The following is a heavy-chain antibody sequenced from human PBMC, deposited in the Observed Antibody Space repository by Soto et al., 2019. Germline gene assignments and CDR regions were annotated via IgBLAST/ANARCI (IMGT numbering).Heavy chain of an antibody. Sequence: GGSMRLSCTASGFTFSRHAMTWVRQAPGKGLEWVSGLSDSGGSIYYADSVKGRFTISRDNSMNTLYLQMNTLRAEDTAIYYCAKVSSSWYAGFFDLWGQGTLVTVSS. CDR1: GFTFSRHA. CDR2: LSDSGGSI. CDR3: AKVSSSWYAGFFDL. V-gene: IGHV3-23*01. D-gene: IGHD6-13*01. J-gene: IGHJ4*02.